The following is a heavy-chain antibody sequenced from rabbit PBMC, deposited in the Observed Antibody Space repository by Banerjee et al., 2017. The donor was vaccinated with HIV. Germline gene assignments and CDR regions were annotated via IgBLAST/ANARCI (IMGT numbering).Heavy chain of an antibody. CDR2: IYVGSSGLT. CDR1: GFSFSSSYY. V-gene: IGHV1S40*01. D-gene: IGHD7-1*01. CDR3: ARNYGTGSYDL. Sequence: QSLEESGGGLVQPEGSLTLTCTASGFSFSSSYYMCWVRQAPGKGLERIACIYVGSSGLTYYANWAKGRFTISKTSSTTVTLQMTSLTAADTATYFCARNYGTGSYDLWGPGTLVTVS. J-gene: IGHJ6*01.